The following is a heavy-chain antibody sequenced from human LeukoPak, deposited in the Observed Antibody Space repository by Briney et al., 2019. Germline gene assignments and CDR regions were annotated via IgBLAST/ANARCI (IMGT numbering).Heavy chain of an antibody. D-gene: IGHD2-2*01. J-gene: IGHJ6*03. CDR1: GGTFSSYT. CDR3: ARERGLGYCSSTSCPGAMDV. CDR2: IIPILGIA. Sequence: SVKVSCKASGGTFSSYTISWVRQAPGQGLEWMGRIIPILGIANYAQKFQGRVTITADKSTSTAYMELSSLRYEDTAVYYCARERGLGYCSSTSCPGAMDVWGKGTTVTVSS. V-gene: IGHV1-69*04.